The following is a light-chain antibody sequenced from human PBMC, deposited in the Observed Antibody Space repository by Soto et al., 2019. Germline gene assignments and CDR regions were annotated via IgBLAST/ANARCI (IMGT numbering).Light chain of an antibody. J-gene: IGKJ5*01. Sequence: EIVLTQSPGTLSLSPGQRATLSCRASQTVTNNFLAWHQQKPGQTPRLLIYGASSRATGTPDRFSGSGSGTDFTLTIIRLEPEDFAVYYCQQHGGSPITFGQGTRLEIK. CDR3: QQHGGSPIT. CDR1: QTVTNNF. V-gene: IGKV3-20*01. CDR2: GAS.